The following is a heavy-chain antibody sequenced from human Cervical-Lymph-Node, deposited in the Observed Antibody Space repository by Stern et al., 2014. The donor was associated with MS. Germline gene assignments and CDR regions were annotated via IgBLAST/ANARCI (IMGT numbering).Heavy chain of an antibody. CDR3: ATDRGVK. Sequence: QVQLVQSGAEVKKPGASVTVSCNVSGHPLSEIAIHWLRQLPTSGLEWLGQVDPEDGETVYAPRLPGRLTMTEDTTTGTAYMTLTALTSDDTAVYYCATDRGVKWGPGTLVAVSS. D-gene: IGHD3-10*01. CDR2: VDPEDGET. V-gene: IGHV1-24*01. CDR1: GHPLSEIA. J-gene: IGHJ4*02.